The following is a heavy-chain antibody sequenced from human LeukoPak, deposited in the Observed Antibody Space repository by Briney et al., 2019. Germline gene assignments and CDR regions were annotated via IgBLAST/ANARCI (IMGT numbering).Heavy chain of an antibody. J-gene: IGHJ6*02. Sequence: GGSLRLSCAASGFTFSSYAMSWVRQAPGKGLEWVSAISGSGGSTYYADSVKGRFTISRDNSKNTLYLQMNSLRAEDTAVYYCASPPVDTAMPDYYYGMDVWGQGTTVTVSS. CDR1: GFTFSSYA. CDR3: ASPPVDTAMPDYYYGMDV. D-gene: IGHD5-18*01. CDR2: ISGSGGST. V-gene: IGHV3-23*01.